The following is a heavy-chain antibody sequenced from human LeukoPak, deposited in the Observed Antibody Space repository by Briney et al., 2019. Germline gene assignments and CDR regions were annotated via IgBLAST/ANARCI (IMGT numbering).Heavy chain of an antibody. V-gene: IGHV3-30*10. CDR1: GFTISSYA. Sequence: GGSLRLSCAVSGFTISSYAMHGWLRDPGKGVVWVAGISYDGSNKYYTDSVKGRFTISRDNSKNTLYLQMNSLSAEDTAVYYCARASGEGYYYYYYMDVWGKGTTVTVSS. CDR2: ISYDGSNK. CDR3: ARASGEGYYYYYYMDV. J-gene: IGHJ6*03. D-gene: IGHD3-10*01.